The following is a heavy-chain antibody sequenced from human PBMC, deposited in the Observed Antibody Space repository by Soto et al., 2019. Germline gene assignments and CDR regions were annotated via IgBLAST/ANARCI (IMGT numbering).Heavy chain of an antibody. CDR3: ARALSFEFHNWFDP. J-gene: IGHJ5*02. V-gene: IGHV4-59*13. CDR2: IYYTGNT. Sequence: SETLSLTCTVTGGSISTYYWSWIRQPPGKGLEWIGHIYYTGNTNYNPSLKSRVTISVDTSTNRFSLRLRSVSAADTAVYYCARALSFEFHNWFDPWGQGTLVTVSS. D-gene: IGHD3-10*01. CDR1: GGSISTYY.